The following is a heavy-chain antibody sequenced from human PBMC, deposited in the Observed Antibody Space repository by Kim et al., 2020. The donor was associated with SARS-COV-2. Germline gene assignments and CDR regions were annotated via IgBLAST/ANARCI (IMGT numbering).Heavy chain of an antibody. CDR3: ARDRVAVAGTWVYYYYGMDV. D-gene: IGHD6-19*01. Sequence: ASVKVSCKASGYTFSSYAMNWVRQAPGQGLEWMGWINTNTGNPTYAQGFTGRFVFSLDTSVSTAYLQISSLKAEDTAVYYCARDRVAVAGTWVYYYYGMDVWGRGTTVTVSS. CDR2: INTNTGNP. J-gene: IGHJ6*02. V-gene: IGHV7-4-1*02. CDR1: GYTFSSYA.